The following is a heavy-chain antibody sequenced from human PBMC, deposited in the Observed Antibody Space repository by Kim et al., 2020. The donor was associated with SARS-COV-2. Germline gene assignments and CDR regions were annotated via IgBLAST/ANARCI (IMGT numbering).Heavy chain of an antibody. V-gene: IGHV3-30*04. CDR3: ARGYYYVSSGFLFDY. CDR1: GFTFSSYD. Sequence: GGSLRLSCAASGFTFSSYDMHWVRQAPGKGLEWVAVISYDGSNKYYVDSVKGRFTIFSDNSKNTMYLQMNSMRAEDTAVYYCARGYYYVSSGFLFDYWGQGTLVTVSS. CDR2: ISYDGSNK. D-gene: IGHD3-22*01. J-gene: IGHJ4*02.